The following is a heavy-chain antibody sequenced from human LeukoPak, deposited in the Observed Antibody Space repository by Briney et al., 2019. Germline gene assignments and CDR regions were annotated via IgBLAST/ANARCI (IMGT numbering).Heavy chain of an antibody. D-gene: IGHD4-11*01. CDR3: ARVDDYSNSLDY. CDR1: GFTFSSYS. V-gene: IGHV3-21*01. Sequence: PGGSLRLSCAASGFTFSSYSMNWVRQAPGKGLEWVSSISSSSSYIYYADPVKGRFTISRDNAKNSLYLQMNSLRAEDTAVYYRARVDDYSNSLDYWGQGTLVTVSS. CDR2: ISSSSSYI. J-gene: IGHJ4*02.